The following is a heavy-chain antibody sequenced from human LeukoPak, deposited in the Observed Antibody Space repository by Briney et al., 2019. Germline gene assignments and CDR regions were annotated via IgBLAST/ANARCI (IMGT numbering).Heavy chain of an antibody. Sequence: GGSLRLSCAASGFTFSSYEMNWVRQAPGKGLEWVSYISSSGSTIYYADSVKGQFTISRDNAKNSLYLKMNSLRAEDTAVYYCARFVDTAMVMGAFDIWGQGTMVTVSS. J-gene: IGHJ3*02. V-gene: IGHV3-48*03. CDR1: GFTFSSYE. D-gene: IGHD5-18*01. CDR2: ISSSGSTI. CDR3: ARFVDTAMVMGAFDI.